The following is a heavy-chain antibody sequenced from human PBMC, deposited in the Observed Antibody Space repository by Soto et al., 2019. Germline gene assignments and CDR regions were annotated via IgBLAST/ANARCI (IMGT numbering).Heavy chain of an antibody. Sequence: GGSLRLSCAASGFTFSSYDMHWVRQATGKGLEWVSAIGTAGDTYYPGSVKGRFTISRENGKNSLYLQMNSLRAEDTAVYYCARSSGSDYGDYDYYYGMDVWGQGTTVTVSS. CDR2: IGTAGDT. D-gene: IGHD4-17*01. J-gene: IGHJ6*02. V-gene: IGHV3-13*01. CDR3: ARSSGSDYGDYDYYYGMDV. CDR1: GFTFSSYD.